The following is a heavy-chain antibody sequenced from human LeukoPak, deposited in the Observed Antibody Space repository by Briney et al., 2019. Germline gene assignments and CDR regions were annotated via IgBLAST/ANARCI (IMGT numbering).Heavy chain of an antibody. J-gene: IGHJ4*02. CDR3: ARVYSGWYHCDY. D-gene: IGHD6-19*01. Sequence: GASVKVSCKASGGTFSSYAISWVRQAPGQGLEWMGWISTYNGNTNYAQKFQGRVTMTTDTSTSTAYMELRSLRSDDTAVYYCARVYSGWYHCDYWGQGTLVTVSS. CDR2: ISTYNGNT. CDR1: GGTFSSYA. V-gene: IGHV1-18*01.